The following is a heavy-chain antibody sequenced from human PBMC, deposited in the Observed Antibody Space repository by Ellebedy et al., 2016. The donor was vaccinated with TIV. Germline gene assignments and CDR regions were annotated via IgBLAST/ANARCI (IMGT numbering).Heavy chain of an antibody. J-gene: IGHJ4*02. D-gene: IGHD5-18*01. CDR3: ARGTTPTVTKSNYFDY. V-gene: IGHV4-34*01. CDR1: VGSFSGYY. CDR2: INHSGST. Sequence: SETLSLXCAVYVGSFSGYYWTWIRQTPEKGLEWIGEINHSGSTNYNPSLESRITVSVDTSKNQFSLKLRSVTATDTAMYYCARGTTPTVTKSNYFDYWGQGTRVTVSS.